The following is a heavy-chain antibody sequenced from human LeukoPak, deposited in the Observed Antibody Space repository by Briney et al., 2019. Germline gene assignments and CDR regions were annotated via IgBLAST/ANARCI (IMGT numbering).Heavy chain of an antibody. D-gene: IGHD1-14*01. Sequence: PSETLSLTCTVSGGSISSHYWSWIRQPPGKGLEWIGYIYYSGSTNYNPSLKSRVTISVDTSRNQFSLKLNSVTAADTAVYYCAREVGNSYYYYYMDVWGRGTTVTVSS. CDR3: AREVGNSYYYYYMDV. CDR2: IYYSGST. CDR1: GGSISSHY. J-gene: IGHJ6*03. V-gene: IGHV4-59*11.